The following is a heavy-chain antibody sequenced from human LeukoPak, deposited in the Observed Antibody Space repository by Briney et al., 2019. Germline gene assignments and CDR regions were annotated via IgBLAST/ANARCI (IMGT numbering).Heavy chain of an antibody. CDR3: ARDNDKVVDH. J-gene: IGHJ4*01. Sequence: SVKVSCKTSGYTFSNYGISWVRQAPGQGLEWMGWITAYNGNRLYAQRFQGRITLTTDTSTSTSYMELRSLEYDDTAIYYCARDNDKVVDHWGQGTLVTVSS. CDR1: GYTFSNYG. CDR2: ITAYNGNR. V-gene: IGHV1-18*01. D-gene: IGHD1-1*01.